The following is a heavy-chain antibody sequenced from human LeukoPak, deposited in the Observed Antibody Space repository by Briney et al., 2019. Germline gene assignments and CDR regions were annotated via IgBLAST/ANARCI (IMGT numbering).Heavy chain of an antibody. CDR3: ARRSTVVTPRYFDY. Sequence: PGESLKISCKCSGYIFTNYWIGWVRQMPGKGLEWMGIIYPGDSDTRYSPSFEGQVTISADKSISAAYLQWSSLKASDTAMYYCARRSTVVTPRYFDYWGQGTLVTVSS. V-gene: IGHV5-51*01. CDR2: IYPGDSDT. D-gene: IGHD4-23*01. J-gene: IGHJ4*02. CDR1: GYIFTNYW.